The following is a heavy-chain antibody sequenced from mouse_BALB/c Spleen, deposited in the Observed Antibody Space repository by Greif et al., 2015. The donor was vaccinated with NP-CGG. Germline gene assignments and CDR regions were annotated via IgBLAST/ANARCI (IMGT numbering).Heavy chain of an antibody. CDR3: ARGGLRGAMDY. CDR1: GFTFSSYY. D-gene: IGHD2-2*01. CDR2: INSNGGNT. J-gene: IGHJ4*01. V-gene: IGHV5-6-2*01. Sequence: EVKLMESGGGLVKLGGSLKLSCAASGFTFSSYYMSWVRQTPEKRLELAAAINSNGGNTYYPDTVKGRFTISRDNAKNTLYLQMSSQKSEDTALYYCARGGLRGAMDYWGQGTSVTVSS.